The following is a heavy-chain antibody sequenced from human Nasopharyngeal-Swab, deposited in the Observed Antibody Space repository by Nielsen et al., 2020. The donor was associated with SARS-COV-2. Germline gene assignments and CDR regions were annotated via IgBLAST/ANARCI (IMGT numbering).Heavy chain of an antibody. CDR3: SCDIEEWLVVPSLSFDY. D-gene: IGHD3-3*01. J-gene: IGHJ4*02. Sequence: ASVKVSCKASGYSFRSYGINWVRQPAGRGVAWMGWISDYNADTNYAQKLQGRVSMTTDTSTSTAYMELRSLRSDDTADYYRSCDIEEWLVVPSLSFDYWGQGTLVTVSS. CDR2: ISDYNADT. V-gene: IGHV1-18*01. CDR1: GYSFRSYG.